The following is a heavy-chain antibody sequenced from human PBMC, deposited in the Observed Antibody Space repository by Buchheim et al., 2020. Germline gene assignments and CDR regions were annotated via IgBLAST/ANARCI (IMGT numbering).Heavy chain of an antibody. J-gene: IGHJ4*02. D-gene: IGHD3-22*01. CDR1: GGSFSGYY. CDR2: INHSGST. CDR3: ARGRGRNYYDSSGYFDY. Sequence: QVQLQQWGAGLLKPSETLSLTCAVYGGSFSGYYWSWIRQPPGKGLEWIGEINHSGSTNYNPSLKSRVTISVDTSKNQLSLNLSSVTAADTAVYYCARGRGRNYYDSSGYFDYWGQGTL. V-gene: IGHV4-34*01.